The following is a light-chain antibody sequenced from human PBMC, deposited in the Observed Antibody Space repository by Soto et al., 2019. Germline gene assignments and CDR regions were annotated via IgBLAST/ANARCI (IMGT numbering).Light chain of an antibody. V-gene: IGKV3-20*01. Sequence: EIVLTQCPGTLSLFPAERATLSCRASQRVSSSHLAWYQQKLGQAPRLPMYGPSSRATGFPDRFSGRGSGTDFTLTISRLETADFAVYYCQQYESSPWTFGQRNKVEVK. CDR1: QRVSSSH. CDR3: QQYESSPWT. CDR2: GPS. J-gene: IGKJ1*01.